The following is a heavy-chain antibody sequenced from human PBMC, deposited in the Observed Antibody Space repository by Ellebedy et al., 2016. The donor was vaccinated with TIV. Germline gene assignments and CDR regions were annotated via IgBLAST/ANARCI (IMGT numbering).Heavy chain of an antibody. D-gene: IGHD2-21*02. CDR3: ARDRHVDRGDCLDY. CDR2: IWYDGSNK. CDR1: GFTFSSYG. V-gene: IGHV3-33*01. J-gene: IGHJ4*02. Sequence: PGGSLRLSCAASGFTFSSYGMHWVRQAPGKGLEWVAVIWYDGSNKYYADSVKGRFTISRDNSQNTLYLHMNSPGVDDTAVYYCARDRHVDRGDCLDYWGQGTLVTVSS.